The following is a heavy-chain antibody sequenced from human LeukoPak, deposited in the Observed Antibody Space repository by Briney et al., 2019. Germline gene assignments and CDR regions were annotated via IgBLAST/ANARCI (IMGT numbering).Heavy chain of an antibody. CDR3: ARDPLGLDWYFDL. J-gene: IGHJ2*01. CDR2: IWYGGSNK. D-gene: IGHD3-10*01. CDR1: GFTFSSYG. Sequence: GGSLRLSCAASGFTFSSYGMHWVRQAPGKGLEWVAVIWYGGSNKYYADSVKGRFTISRDNAKNSLYLQMNSLRAEDTAVYYCARDPLGLDWYFDLWGRGTLVTVSS. V-gene: IGHV3-33*01.